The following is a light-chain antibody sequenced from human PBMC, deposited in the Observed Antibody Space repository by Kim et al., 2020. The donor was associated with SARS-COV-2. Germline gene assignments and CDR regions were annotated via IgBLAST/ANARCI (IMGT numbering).Light chain of an antibody. V-gene: IGLV3-21*01. CDR2: YDS. J-gene: IGLJ3*02. CDR3: QVWESDSNHWV. CDR1: TIGEIS. Sequence: APGKTATIACGGDTIGEISVHWYQQKAGQAPVLVISYDSDRPSGIPERFSGSNSGNTATLTISRVEAGDEADYYCQVWESDSNHWVFGGGTKLTVL.